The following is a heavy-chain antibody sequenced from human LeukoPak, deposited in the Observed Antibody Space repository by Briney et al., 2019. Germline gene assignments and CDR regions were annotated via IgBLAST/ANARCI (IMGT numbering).Heavy chain of an antibody. V-gene: IGHV4-30-2*01. J-gene: IGHJ4*02. Sequence: PSETLSLTCTVSGGSISSGGYYWSWIRQPPGKGLEWIGYIYHSGSTYYNPSLKSRVTISVDRSKNQFSLKLSSVTAADTAVYYCARERFGGADYWGQGTLVTVSS. D-gene: IGHD4-23*01. CDR3: ARERFGGADY. CDR1: GGSISSGGYY. CDR2: IYHSGST.